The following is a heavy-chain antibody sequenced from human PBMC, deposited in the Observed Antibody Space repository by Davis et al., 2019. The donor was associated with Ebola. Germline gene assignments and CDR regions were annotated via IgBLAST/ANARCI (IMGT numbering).Heavy chain of an antibody. Sequence: SETLSLTCTVSGGSISTNYWSWIRQPPGKGLEWIGFIYYTGSTNYNPSLKSRVTISVDASKNQFSLKLTSVTAADTAVYYCARVWAGYSGSDYWGQGTLVTVSS. CDR3: ARVWAGYSGSDY. J-gene: IGHJ4*02. D-gene: IGHD3/OR15-3a*01. CDR1: GGSISTNY. CDR2: IYYTGST. V-gene: IGHV4-59*01.